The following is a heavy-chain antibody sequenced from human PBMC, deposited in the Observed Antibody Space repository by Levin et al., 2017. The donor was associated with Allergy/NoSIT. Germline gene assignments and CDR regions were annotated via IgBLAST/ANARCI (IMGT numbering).Heavy chain of an antibody. CDR1: GGSISSYY. Sequence: ESLKISCTVSGGSISSYYWSWIRQPPGKGLEWIGYIYYSGSTNYNPSLKSRVTISVDTSKNQFSLKLSSVTAADTAVYYCAGGGIAAAGHFDYWGQGTLVTVSS. D-gene: IGHD6-13*01. V-gene: IGHV4-59*01. CDR2: IYYSGST. CDR3: AGGGIAAAGHFDY. J-gene: IGHJ4*02.